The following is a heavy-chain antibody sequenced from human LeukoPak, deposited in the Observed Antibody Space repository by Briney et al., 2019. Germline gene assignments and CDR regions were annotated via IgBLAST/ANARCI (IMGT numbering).Heavy chain of an antibody. Sequence: GGSLRLSCAASGFTFSSYAMSWVRQAPGKGLEWVSAISGSGGSTYYADSVKGRFTISRDNSKNTLYLQMNSLRAEDTAVYYCAKSPGYCSSNSCYGSFDYWGQGTLLTVSS. J-gene: IGHJ4*02. CDR1: GFTFSSYA. D-gene: IGHD2-2*01. CDR3: AKSPGYCSSNSCYGSFDY. CDR2: ISGSGGST. V-gene: IGHV3-23*01.